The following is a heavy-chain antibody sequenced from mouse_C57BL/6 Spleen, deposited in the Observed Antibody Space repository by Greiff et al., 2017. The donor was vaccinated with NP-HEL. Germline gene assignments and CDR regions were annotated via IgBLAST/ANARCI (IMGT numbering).Heavy chain of an antibody. D-gene: IGHD2-5*01. J-gene: IGHJ2*01. Sequence: EVQLQQSGPELVKPGASVKISCKASGYTFTDYYMNWVKQSHGKSLEWIGDINPNNGGTSYNQKFKGKATLTVDKSSSTAYMELRSLTSEDSAVYYCARMGYSNYFFDYWGQGTTLTVSS. CDR3: ARMGYSNYFFDY. CDR1: GYTFTDYY. CDR2: INPNNGGT. V-gene: IGHV1-26*01.